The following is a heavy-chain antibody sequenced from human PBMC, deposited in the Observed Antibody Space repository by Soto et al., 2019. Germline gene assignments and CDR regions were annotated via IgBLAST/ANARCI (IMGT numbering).Heavy chain of an antibody. J-gene: IGHJ4*02. CDR2: IFSNDEK. Sequence: QVTLKESGPVLVKPTETLTLTCTVSVFSLSNARMGVSWIRQPPGKALEWLAHIFSNDEKSYSTSLKSRLTLSKHTSKSQVVLTMTNMDPVDTSTYCCARLKMATIIMIDYWGQGTLVTVSS. CDR3: ARLKMATIIMIDY. D-gene: IGHD5-12*01. CDR1: VFSLSNARMG. V-gene: IGHV2-26*01.